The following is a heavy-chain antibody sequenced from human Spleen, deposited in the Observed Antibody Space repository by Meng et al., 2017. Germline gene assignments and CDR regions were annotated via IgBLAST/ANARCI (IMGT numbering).Heavy chain of an antibody. D-gene: IGHD3-10*01. CDR1: GYTFTSYG. J-gene: IGHJ1*01. CDR3: ARETGYYGSGSRLTLMGH. V-gene: IGHV1-18*01. CDR2: ISAYNGNT. Sequence: ASVKVSCKASGYTFTSYGISWVRQAPGQGLEWMGWISAYNGNTNYAQKLQGRVTMTTDTSTSTAYMELRSLRSDDTAMYYCARETGYYGSGSRLTLMGHWGQGTLVTVSS.